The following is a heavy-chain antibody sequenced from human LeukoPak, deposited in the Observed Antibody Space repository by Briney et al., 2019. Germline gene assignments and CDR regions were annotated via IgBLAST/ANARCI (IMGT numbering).Heavy chain of an antibody. CDR1: GGSISSGSYY. J-gene: IGHJ4*02. CDR2: IYASGNT. CDR3: ARASNWGWENYFDS. D-gene: IGHD7-27*01. Sequence: SQTLSLTCTVPGGSISSGSYYWSWIRQPAGKGLEWIGRIYASGNTNYNPSLKSRVIISVDTSKNQFSLRLSSVTAADTAVYYCARASNWGWENYFDSWGQGTLVTVSS. V-gene: IGHV4-61*02.